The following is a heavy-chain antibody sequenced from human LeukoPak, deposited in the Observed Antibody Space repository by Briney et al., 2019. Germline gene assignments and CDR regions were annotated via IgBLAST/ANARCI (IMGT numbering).Heavy chain of an antibody. V-gene: IGHV3-23*01. CDR3: VIWGDYDVLTGYYVPDY. D-gene: IGHD3-9*01. CDR1: GFTFSNYA. J-gene: IGHJ4*02. Sequence: GGSLRLSCVASGFTFSNYAMSWVRQAPGKGLEWVSAITGSGTNRYYADSLKGRFTTSRDNSKNTVFLQMNSLRHEDTAIYYCVIWGDYDVLTGYYVPDYWGQGALVTVAS. CDR2: ITGSGTNR.